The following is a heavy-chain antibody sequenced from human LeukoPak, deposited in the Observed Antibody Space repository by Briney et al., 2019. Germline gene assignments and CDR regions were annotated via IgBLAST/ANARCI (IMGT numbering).Heavy chain of an antibody. CDR3: ATDRRHSSSFHFDY. Sequence: ASVTVSFKVSVYTLTELSMHWVRQAPGKGLEWMGGFDPEDGETIYAQKFQGRVTMTEDTSTDTAYMELSSLRSEDTAVYYCATDRRHSSSFHFDYWGQGTLVTVSS. V-gene: IGHV1-24*01. CDR1: VYTLTELS. D-gene: IGHD6-13*01. CDR2: FDPEDGET. J-gene: IGHJ4*02.